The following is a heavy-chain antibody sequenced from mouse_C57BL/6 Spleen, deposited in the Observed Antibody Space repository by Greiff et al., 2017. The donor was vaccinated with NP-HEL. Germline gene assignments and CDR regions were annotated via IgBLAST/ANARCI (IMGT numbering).Heavy chain of an antibody. CDR1: GYAFSSYW. J-gene: IGHJ1*03. D-gene: IGHD1-1*01. V-gene: IGHV1-80*01. CDR3: ERGYGSGYGGCFDV. Sequence: VQLQQSGAELVKPGASVKISCTASGYAFSSYWMNWVKQRPGKGLEWIGQIYPGDGDTNYNGKFQGKATLTADKSSSTAYMQLSSLTSEDSAVYFCERGYGSGYGGCFDVWGTGTTVTVSA. CDR2: IYPGDGDT.